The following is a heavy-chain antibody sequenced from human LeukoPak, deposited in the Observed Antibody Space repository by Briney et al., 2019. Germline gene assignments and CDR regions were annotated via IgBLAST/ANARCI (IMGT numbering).Heavy chain of an antibody. D-gene: IGHD3-22*01. V-gene: IGHV4-38-2*02. CDR2: IYHSGST. CDR1: GYSISSGYY. Sequence: SETLSLTCTVSGYSISSGYYWGWIRQPPGKGLEWIGSIYHSGSTNYNPSLKSRVTISVDTSKNQFSLKLSSVTAADTAVYYCARPTHYYDSSGYYFPFDPWGQGTLVTVSS. CDR3: ARPTHYYDSSGYYFPFDP. J-gene: IGHJ5*02.